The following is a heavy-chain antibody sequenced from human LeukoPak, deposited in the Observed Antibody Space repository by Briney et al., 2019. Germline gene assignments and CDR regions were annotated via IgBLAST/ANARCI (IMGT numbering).Heavy chain of an antibody. V-gene: IGHV3-74*01. CDR3: GRGLRPVDY. Sequence: TGGSLRLSCAASGFTFSSYWMHWVRQAPGKGLVWVSHIKSDGSRTNYADSVKGRFTISRDNAKNTVYLQMNCLRVEDTAVYYRGRGLRPVDYWGQGTLVTVSS. J-gene: IGHJ4*02. CDR1: GFTFSSYW. CDR2: IKSDGSRT.